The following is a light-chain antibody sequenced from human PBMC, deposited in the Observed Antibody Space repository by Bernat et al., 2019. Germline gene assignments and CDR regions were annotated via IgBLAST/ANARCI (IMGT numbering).Light chain of an antibody. CDR3: QQLNSYPIT. CDR1: QSISSY. V-gene: IGKV1-39*01. CDR2: GAS. Sequence: DIQMTQSPSSLSASVGDRVTITCRASQSISSYLNWYQQKPGKAPKLLNYGASTVQTGVPSRFSGSGSGTEFTLTISSLRPEDFATYHCQQLNSYPITFGQGTRLEIK. J-gene: IGKJ5*01.